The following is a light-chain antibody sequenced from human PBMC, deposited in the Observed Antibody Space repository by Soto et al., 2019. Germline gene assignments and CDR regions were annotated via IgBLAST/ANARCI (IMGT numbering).Light chain of an antibody. CDR3: QQYNNWPPLT. CDR2: GAF. J-gene: IGKJ4*01. Sequence: EIVMTQSPATLSVSPGERATRSCRASQSVSSNLAWSQQKPCQAPRLRIYGAFTRATGIPARFSGSGSGTAFTLTISSPQSEDFAVYYWQQYNNWPPLTFGGGTKVESK. CDR1: QSVSSN. V-gene: IGKV3-15*01.